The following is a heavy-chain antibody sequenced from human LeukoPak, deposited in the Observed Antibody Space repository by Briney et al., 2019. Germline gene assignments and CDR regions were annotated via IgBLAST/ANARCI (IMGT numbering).Heavy chain of an antibody. CDR1: GGSISSGSYY. J-gene: IGHJ4*02. CDR3: ARDAPMGATMQ. CDR2: IYTSGST. V-gene: IGHV4-61*02. Sequence: PSETLSLTCTVSGGSISSGSYYWSWIRQPAGKGLEWIGRIYTSGSTNYNPSLKSRVTISVDTSKNQFSLKLSSVTAADTAVYYCARDAPMGATMQWGQGTLVTVSS. D-gene: IGHD1-26*01.